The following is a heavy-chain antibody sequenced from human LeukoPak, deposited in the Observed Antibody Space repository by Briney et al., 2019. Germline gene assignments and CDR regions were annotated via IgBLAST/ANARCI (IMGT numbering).Heavy chain of an antibody. CDR3: ARDVEMATNAEGY. Sequence: GGSLRLSCAASGFTFSSYSMNWVRQAPGKGLEWVSSISSSSSYIYYADSVKGRFTISRDNAKNSLYLQMNSLRAEDTAVYYCARDVEMATNAEGYWGQGTLVTVSS. CDR1: GFTFSSYS. CDR2: ISSSSSYI. V-gene: IGHV3-21*01. J-gene: IGHJ4*02. D-gene: IGHD5-24*01.